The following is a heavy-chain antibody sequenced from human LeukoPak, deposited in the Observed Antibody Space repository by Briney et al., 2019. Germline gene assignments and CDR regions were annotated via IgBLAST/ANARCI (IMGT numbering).Heavy chain of an antibody. V-gene: IGHV3-30*02. CDR2: IPYHGSNK. CDR1: GFTFSSYG. J-gene: IGHJ4*02. Sequence: GGSLRLSCAASGFTFSSYGMHWVRQAPGKGLEWVAFIPYHGSNKYYPDSLKGRFTISRDNSKNTLYLQMNSLRADDTAVYYCAKGGSPAMLDYWGQGTLVAVSS. CDR3: AKGGSPAMLDY. D-gene: IGHD2-2*01.